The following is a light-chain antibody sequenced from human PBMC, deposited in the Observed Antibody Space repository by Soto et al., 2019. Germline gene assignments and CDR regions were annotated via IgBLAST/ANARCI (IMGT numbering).Light chain of an antibody. J-gene: IGLJ1*01. CDR1: SSDVGGYNY. CDR3: SSYTRSSTRG. V-gene: IGLV2-14*01. CDR2: DVS. Sequence: QSVLTQPASVSGSPGQSITISCTGTSSDVGGYNYVSWYQQHPGKAPKFMIYDVSNRPSGVSNRFSGSKSGNTASLTISGLQAEDEADYYCSSYTRSSTRGFGTGTKVTVL.